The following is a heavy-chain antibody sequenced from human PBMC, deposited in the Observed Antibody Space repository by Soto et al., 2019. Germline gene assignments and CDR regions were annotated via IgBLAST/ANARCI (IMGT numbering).Heavy chain of an antibody. CDR3: ANGGTYYYDSSGYFGIDY. V-gene: IGHV3-23*01. CDR1: GFTFSSYA. CDR2: ISVSGGRT. Sequence: EVQLLESGGGLVQPGGSLRLSCAASGFTFSSYAMSWVRQAPGKGLEWVSAISVSGGRTYYADSAKGRITISSDNSKTTLYLQMNSVRAEDTAVYYCANGGTYYYDSSGYFGIDYWGQGTLVTVSS. D-gene: IGHD3-22*01. J-gene: IGHJ4*02.